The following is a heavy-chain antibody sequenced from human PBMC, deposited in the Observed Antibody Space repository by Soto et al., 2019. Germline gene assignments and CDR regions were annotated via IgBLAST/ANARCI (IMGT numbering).Heavy chain of an antibody. D-gene: IGHD6-13*01. V-gene: IGHV1-18*01. Sequence: QVQLVQSGAEVKKPGASVKVSCKASGYTFTSYSISWVRQAPGQGLEWMGWINPYNGNTNYAQKLQGRVTMTTDTSTSTAYMELRSLRSDDPAVYYCARDLAAAGPFDYWGQGTLVTVSS. CDR3: ARDLAAAGPFDY. CDR2: INPYNGNT. J-gene: IGHJ4*02. CDR1: GYTFTSYS.